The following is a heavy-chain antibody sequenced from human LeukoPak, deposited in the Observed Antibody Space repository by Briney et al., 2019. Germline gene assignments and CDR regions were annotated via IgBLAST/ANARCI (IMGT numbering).Heavy chain of an antibody. Sequence: PGGSLRLSCAASGFTFSSYEMNWVRQAPGKGLEWVSYISSSGSTIYYADSVKGRFTISRDNAKNTLFLQMNSLRAEDTAVYYCARERIYGDYGNWFDPWGQGTLVTVSS. V-gene: IGHV3-48*03. CDR1: GFTFSSYE. CDR3: ARERIYGDYGNWFDP. D-gene: IGHD4-17*01. J-gene: IGHJ5*02. CDR2: ISSSGSTI.